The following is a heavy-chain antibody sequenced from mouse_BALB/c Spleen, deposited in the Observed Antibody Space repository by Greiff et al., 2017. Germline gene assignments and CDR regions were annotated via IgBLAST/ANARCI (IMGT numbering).Heavy chain of an antibody. J-gene: IGHJ1*01. CDR2: INSNGGST. D-gene: IGHD1-1*01. Sequence: EVMLVESGGGLVQPGGSLKLSCAASGFPFSSYGLSWVRQTPDKRLELVATINSNGGSTYFPDSVKGRFTISRDNAKNTLYLQMSSLKSEDTAMYYCARDSSVWYFDVWGAGTTVTVSS. CDR3: ARDSSVWYFDV. CDR1: GFPFSSYG. V-gene: IGHV5-6-3*01.